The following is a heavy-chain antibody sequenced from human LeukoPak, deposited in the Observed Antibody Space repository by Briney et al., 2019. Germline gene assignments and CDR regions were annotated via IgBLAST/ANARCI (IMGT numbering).Heavy chain of an antibody. D-gene: IGHD2-2*01. CDR1: GFTFSSYA. V-gene: IGHV3-23*01. CDR2: ISGSGGST. J-gene: IGHJ4*02. Sequence: PGGSLRLSCAASGFTFSSYATSWVRQAPGKGLEWVSAISGSGGSTYYADSVKGRFTISRDNSKNTLYLQMNSLRAEDTAVYYCAKDIVVVPAAIEYWGQGTLVTVSS. CDR3: AKDIVVVPAAIEY.